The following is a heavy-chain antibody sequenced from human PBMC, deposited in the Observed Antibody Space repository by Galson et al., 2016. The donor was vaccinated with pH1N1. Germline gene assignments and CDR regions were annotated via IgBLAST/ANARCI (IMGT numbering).Heavy chain of an antibody. CDR2: MYFTGDI. J-gene: IGHJ4*02. V-gene: IGHV4-39*06. CDR1: GFSISNSGYF. D-gene: IGHD1-26*01. CDR3: ARDRGQWDIDC. Sequence: TLSLTCTVSGFSISNSGYFWGWVRQTPGKGLEWLGSMYFTGDIHHNPSLKSRVTISADRSKNQYLLDLNSVTAADTAVYYCARDRGQWDIDCWGQGTLVTVSS.